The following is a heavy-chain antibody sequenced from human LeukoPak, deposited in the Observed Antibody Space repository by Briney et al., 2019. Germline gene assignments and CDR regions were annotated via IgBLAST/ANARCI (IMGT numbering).Heavy chain of an antibody. D-gene: IGHD1-26*01. CDR1: GGSFSGYY. CDR2: INHSGST. V-gene: IGHV4-34*01. CDR3: ARDRGGSYYFDY. J-gene: IGHJ4*02. Sequence: PSETLSLTCAVYGGSFSGYYWSWIRQPPGKGLEWIGEINHSGSTNYNPSLKSRVTISVDTSRNQFSLSLTSVTAADTAVYYCARDRGGSYYFDYWGQGTLVTVSS.